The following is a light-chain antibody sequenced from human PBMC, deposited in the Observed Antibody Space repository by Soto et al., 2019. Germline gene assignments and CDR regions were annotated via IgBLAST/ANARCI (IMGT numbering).Light chain of an antibody. V-gene: IGKV3-20*01. CDR2: GAS. CDR1: QSVSSSY. J-gene: IGKJ1*01. CDR3: QQAYRAPWT. Sequence: EIVLTQSPGTLSLSPGERATLSCRASQSVSSSYLAWYQQKPGQAPRLLIYGASSRATGIPDRFSGSGSGTDFTLTISRLEPEDFATYYCQQAYRAPWTFGQGTKVEV.